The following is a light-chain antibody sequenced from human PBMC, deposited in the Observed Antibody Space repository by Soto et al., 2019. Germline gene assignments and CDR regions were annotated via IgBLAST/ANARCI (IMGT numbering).Light chain of an antibody. J-gene: IGKJ2*01. CDR1: QGISSI. CDR2: DAS. V-gene: IGKV1-13*02. CDR3: QQYSSYSYT. Sequence: AIQLTQSPSSLSASVGDRVTVTCRASQGISSILAWYQQKPGKAPKLLIYDASTLESGVPSRFSGSGSGTDFTLTISSLQPEDFATYYCQQYSSYSYTFGQGTKVDIK.